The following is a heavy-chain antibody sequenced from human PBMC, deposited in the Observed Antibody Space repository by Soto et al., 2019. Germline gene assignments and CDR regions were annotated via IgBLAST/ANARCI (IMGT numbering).Heavy chain of an antibody. Sequence: QVQLVQSGAEVKKPGSSVKVSCKASGGTFSSYAISWVRQAPGQGLEWMGGIIPIFGTANYAQNFHGRVTITADESTSTAYMELSSLRSEDTAVYYCARDRGRYYDILTGYPYYFDYWGQGTLVTVSS. CDR2: IIPIFGTA. V-gene: IGHV1-69*01. CDR1: GGTFSSYA. J-gene: IGHJ4*02. D-gene: IGHD3-9*01. CDR3: ARDRGRYYDILTGYPYYFDY.